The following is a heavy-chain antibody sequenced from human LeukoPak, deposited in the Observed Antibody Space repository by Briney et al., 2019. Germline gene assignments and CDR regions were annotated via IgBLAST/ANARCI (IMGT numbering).Heavy chain of an antibody. Sequence: SGTLSLTCTVSGDSINNNYWGWIRQPPGKGLEWIGSIHYSGSTYYNPSLKSRVTISVDTSKNHLSLRLRSVTAADTAVYYCARGSGSYDNWFDPWGQGTLVTVSS. CDR1: GDSINNNY. V-gene: IGHV4-39*02. J-gene: IGHJ5*02. CDR3: ARGSGSYDNWFDP. CDR2: IHYSGST. D-gene: IGHD1-26*01.